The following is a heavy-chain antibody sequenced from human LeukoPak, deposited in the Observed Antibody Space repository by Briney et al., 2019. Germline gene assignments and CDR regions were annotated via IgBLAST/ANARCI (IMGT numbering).Heavy chain of an antibody. CDR2: INHSGST. CDR1: GGSFSGYY. Sequence: SETLSLTCAVYGGSFSGYYWSWIRQPPGKGLEWIGEINHSGSTNYNPSLKSRVIISVDTSKNQFSLKLSSVTAADTAVYYCARGPLYDYWGQGTLVTVSS. V-gene: IGHV4-34*01. D-gene: IGHD3-16*01. J-gene: IGHJ4*02. CDR3: ARGPLYDY.